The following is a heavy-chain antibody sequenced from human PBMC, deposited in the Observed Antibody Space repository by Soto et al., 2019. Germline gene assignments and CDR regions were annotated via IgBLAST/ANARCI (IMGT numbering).Heavy chain of an antibody. D-gene: IGHD2-2*01. V-gene: IGHV3-74*01. CDR3: TRGGTSTTYWGPVYN. J-gene: IGHJ4*02. CDR2: LNPNGTFT. CDR1: GFTFSGYW. Sequence: VQLVESGGGLVQPAGSLRLSCAGSGFTFSGYWMHWVRQAPGKGPVWVSRLNPNGTFTTNADSVKGRFTISRDNANNLVHRQMNSLSADDTAVYYCTRGGTSTTYWGPVYNWGQGTRVTVSS.